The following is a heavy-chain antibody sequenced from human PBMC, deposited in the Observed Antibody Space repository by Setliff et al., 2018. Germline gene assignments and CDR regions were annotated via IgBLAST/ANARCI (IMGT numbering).Heavy chain of an antibody. CDR2: ITFGSLSR. J-gene: IGHJ4*02. CDR1: GFTFGDYA. CDR3: AKGQGQYYDSSGYYGRVLDY. D-gene: IGHD3-22*01. Sequence: GGSLRLSCTASGFTFGDYAMSWVRQAPGKGLEWVSAITFGSLSRYYADSVKGRFTISRDNSKNTLFLEMNSLRTEDTAVYYCAKGQGQYYDSSGYYGRVLDYWGQGTLVTVSS. V-gene: IGHV3-23*01.